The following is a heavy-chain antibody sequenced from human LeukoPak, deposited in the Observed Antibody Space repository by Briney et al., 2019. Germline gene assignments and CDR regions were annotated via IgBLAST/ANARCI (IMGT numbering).Heavy chain of an antibody. J-gene: IGHJ4*02. CDR1: GFTFSSYA. CDR2: IFGSGGST. V-gene: IGHV3-23*01. D-gene: IGHD6-19*01. Sequence: GGSLRLSYAASGFTFSSYAMYWVRQAPGKGLEWVSGIFGSGGSTHYADSVKGRFTISRDNSKNTVYLQMNSLRAEDTAVYYCAKTTTGYSSGRFPGWPVDYWGQGTLVTVSS. CDR3: AKTTTGYSSGRFPGWPVDY.